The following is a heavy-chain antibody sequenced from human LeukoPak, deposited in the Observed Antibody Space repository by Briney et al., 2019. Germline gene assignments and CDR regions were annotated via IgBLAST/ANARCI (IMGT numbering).Heavy chain of an antibody. Sequence: ASVKVSCKASGYTFTSYGIGWVRQAPGQGLVWMGWISAYSGNTNYAQKLQGRVTMTTDTSTSTAYMELRSLRSDDTAVYYCARGPELERYFDWLPKPYYFDYWGQGTLVTVSS. CDR1: GYTFTSYG. J-gene: IGHJ4*02. CDR3: ARGPELERYFDWLPKPYYFDY. V-gene: IGHV1-18*04. D-gene: IGHD3-9*01. CDR2: ISAYSGNT.